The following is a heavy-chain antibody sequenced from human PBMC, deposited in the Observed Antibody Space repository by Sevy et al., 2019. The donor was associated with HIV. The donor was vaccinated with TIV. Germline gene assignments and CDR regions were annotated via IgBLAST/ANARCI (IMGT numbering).Heavy chain of an antibody. J-gene: IGHJ6*02. V-gene: IGHV3-30-3*01. CDR2: ISYDGSNK. CDR3: ARAQPLYCSSTSCYSHGMDV. Sequence: GGSLRLSCAASGLTFSSYAMHWVRQAPGKGLEWVAVISYDGSNKYYADSVKGRFTISRDNSKNTLYLQMNSLRAEDTAVYYCARAQPLYCSSTSCYSHGMDVWGQGTTVTVSS. D-gene: IGHD2-2*01. CDR1: GLTFSSYA.